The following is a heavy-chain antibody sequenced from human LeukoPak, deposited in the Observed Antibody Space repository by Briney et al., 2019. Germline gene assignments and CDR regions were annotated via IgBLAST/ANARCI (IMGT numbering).Heavy chain of an antibody. CDR2: FDPEDGGT. V-gene: IGHV1-24*01. J-gene: IGHJ4*02. D-gene: IGHD3-9*01. CDR1: GYTLTELS. CDR3: ATGVLRYFDWWNY. Sequence: ASVKVSCKVSGYTLTELSMHWVRQAPGKGLEWMGGFDPEDGGTIYAQKFQGRVTMTEDTSTDTAYMELSSLRSEDTAVYYCATGVLRYFDWWNYWGQGTLATVSS.